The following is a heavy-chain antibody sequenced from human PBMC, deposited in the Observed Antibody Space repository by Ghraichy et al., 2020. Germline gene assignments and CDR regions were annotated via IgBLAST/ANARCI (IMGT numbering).Heavy chain of an antibody. CDR1: GVSISSSSYY. V-gene: IGHV4-39*01. J-gene: IGHJ6*03. D-gene: IGHD2-2*01. CDR2: IYYSGST. CDR3: ARRLRVVPAARDYYYMDA. Sequence: SETLSLTCTVSGVSISSSSYYWGWIRQPPGKGLEWIGSIYYSGSTYYNPSLKSRVTISVDTSKNQFSLKLSSVTAADTAVYYCARRLRVVPAARDYYYMDAWGKGTTFTVSS.